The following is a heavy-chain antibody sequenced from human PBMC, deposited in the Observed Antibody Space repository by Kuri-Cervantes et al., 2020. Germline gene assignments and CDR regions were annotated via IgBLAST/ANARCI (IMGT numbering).Heavy chain of an antibody. CDR2: ISSSSSTI. J-gene: IGHJ4*02. CDR3: ARDGEVVVAAYYFDY. CDR1: GFTFDDYA. D-gene: IGHD2-15*01. Sequence: GESLKISCAASGFTFDDYAMHWVRQAPGKGLEWVSYISSSSSTIYYADSVKGRFTISRDNAKNSLYLQMNSLRDEDTAVYYCARDGEVVVAAYYFDYWGQGTLVTVSS. V-gene: IGHV3-48*02.